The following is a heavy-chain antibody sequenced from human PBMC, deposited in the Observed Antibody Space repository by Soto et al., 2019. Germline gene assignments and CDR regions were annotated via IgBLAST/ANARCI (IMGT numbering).Heavy chain of an antibody. CDR3: ARVQRTDLGEYDSSGYPPPLFDY. V-gene: IGHV1-69*01. CDR2: IIPIFGTA. D-gene: IGHD3-22*01. CDR1: GGTFSSYA. J-gene: IGHJ4*02. Sequence: QVPLVQSGAEVKKPGSSVKVSCKASGGTFSSYAISWVRQAPGQGLEWMGGIIPIFGTANYAQKFQGRVTITADESTSTAYMELSSLRSEDTAVYYCARVQRTDLGEYDSSGYPPPLFDYWGQGTLVTVSS.